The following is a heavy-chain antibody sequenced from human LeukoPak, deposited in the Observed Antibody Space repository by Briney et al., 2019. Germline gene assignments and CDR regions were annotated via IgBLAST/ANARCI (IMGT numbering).Heavy chain of an antibody. D-gene: IGHD2-8*01. CDR3: ARDQPRYCTNGVCYPVDY. J-gene: IGHJ4*02. CDR1: GFTFSSYS. Sequence: NAGGSLRLSCAASGFTFSSYSMNWVRQAPGKGLEWVSSISSSSSYIYYADSVKGRFTISRDNAKNSLYLQMNSLRAEDTAVYYCARDQPRYCTNGVCYPVDYWGQGTLVTVSS. V-gene: IGHV3-21*01. CDR2: ISSSSSYI.